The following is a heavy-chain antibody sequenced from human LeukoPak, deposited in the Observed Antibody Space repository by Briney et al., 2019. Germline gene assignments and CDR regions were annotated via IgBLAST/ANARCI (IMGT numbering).Heavy chain of an antibody. D-gene: IGHD3-10*02. CDR3: AREPVVFGELSSDAFDI. V-gene: IGHV3-48*01. CDR1: GFTFSSYS. CDR2: ISSSSTI. Sequence: PGGSLRLSCAASGFTFSSYSMNWVRQAPGKGLEWVSYISSSSTIYYADSVKGRFTISRDNAKNSLYLQMNSLRAEDTAVYYCAREPVVFGELSSDAFDIWGQGTMVTDSS. J-gene: IGHJ3*02.